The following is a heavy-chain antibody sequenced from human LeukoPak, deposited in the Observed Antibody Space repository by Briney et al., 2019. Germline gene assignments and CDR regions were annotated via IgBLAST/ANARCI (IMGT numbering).Heavy chain of an antibody. CDR1: GFTFSSYS. Sequence: GGSLRLSCAASGFTFSSYSMNWVRQAPGKGLEWVSSISSSSTAIYYADSVKGRFTISRDNAKNSLYVQMNSLRAEDTAVYYCARHTGPYYGSGSYGLDVWGQGTTVTVSS. J-gene: IGHJ6*02. CDR3: ARHTGPYYGSGSYGLDV. CDR2: ISSSSTAI. V-gene: IGHV3-21*01. D-gene: IGHD3-10*01.